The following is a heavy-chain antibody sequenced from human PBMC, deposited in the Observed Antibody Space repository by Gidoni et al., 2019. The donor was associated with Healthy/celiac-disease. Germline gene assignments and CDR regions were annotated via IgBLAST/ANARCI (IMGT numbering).Heavy chain of an antibody. J-gene: IGHJ6*02. CDR2: IYYSGST. CDR1: GASISSSSYY. CDR3: AICGGEYYGMDV. V-gene: IGHV4-39*07. Sequence: QLQLQESGPGLVKPSETLSLTCTVSGASISSSSYYCGGIRQPPGKGREWIGSIYYSGSTYYNPSLKSRVTISVDTSKNQFSLKLSSVTAADTAVYYCAICGGEYYGMDVWGQGTTVTVSS. D-gene: IGHD3-16*01.